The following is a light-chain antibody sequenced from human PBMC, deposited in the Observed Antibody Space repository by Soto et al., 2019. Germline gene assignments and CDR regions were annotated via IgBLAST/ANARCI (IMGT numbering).Light chain of an antibody. V-gene: IGKV1-5*01. CDR2: DAS. CDR1: QSISSW. Sequence: DIRMIQSPSTLSASVGDRVTITCRASQSISSWLAWYQQKPGKAPKLLIYDASSLESGVPSRFSGSGSGTEFTLTISSLQPDDFATYYCQQYNSYPWTFGQGTKVDIK. J-gene: IGKJ1*01. CDR3: QQYNSYPWT.